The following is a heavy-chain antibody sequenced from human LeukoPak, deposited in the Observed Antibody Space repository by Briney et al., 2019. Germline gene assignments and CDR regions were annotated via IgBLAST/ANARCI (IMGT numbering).Heavy chain of an antibody. CDR3: AREGVLRHNTFDI. V-gene: IGHV3-48*03. CDR2: ISRSGSTI. CDR1: GFTFSNYE. Sequence: GGSLRLSCAASGFTFSNYEMNWVRQAPGKGLEWVSYISRSGSTIYYADSVKGRFPISRDNAKNSLYLQMNSLRVEDTAVYYCAREGVLRHNTFDIWGRGTMVTVSS. D-gene: IGHD3-16*01. J-gene: IGHJ3*02.